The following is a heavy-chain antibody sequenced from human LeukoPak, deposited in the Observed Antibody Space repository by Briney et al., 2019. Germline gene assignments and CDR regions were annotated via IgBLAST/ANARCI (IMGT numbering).Heavy chain of an antibody. CDR1: GFSFSNYE. J-gene: IGHJ4*02. D-gene: IGHD6-6*01. CDR2: INHSGST. V-gene: IGHV4-34*01. Sequence: PGGSLRLSCAASGFSFSNYEMNWVRQTPGKGLEWIGEINHSGSTNYNPSLKSRVTISVDTSKNQFSLKLSSVTAADTAVYYCARAGFALAPHRGTPFDYWGQGTLVTVSS. CDR3: ARAGFALAPHRGTPFDY.